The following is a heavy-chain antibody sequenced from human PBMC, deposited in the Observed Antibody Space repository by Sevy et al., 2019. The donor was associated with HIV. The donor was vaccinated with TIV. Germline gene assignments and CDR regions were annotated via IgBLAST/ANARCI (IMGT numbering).Heavy chain of an antibody. CDR1: GGSISSSPYY. J-gene: IGHJ2*01. V-gene: IGHV4-39*01. CDR2: FYDTGSA. CDR3: ARHRAYCSDGSCYSPWYFNL. D-gene: IGHD2-15*01. Sequence: SETLSLTCTVSGGSISSSPYYWSWIRQPAGKGLEWIGSFYDTGSAYYNPSPKSRVTISVDTSKNQFSLRLSSVTAADTALYYCARHRAYCSDGSCYSPWYFNLWGRGTLVTVSS.